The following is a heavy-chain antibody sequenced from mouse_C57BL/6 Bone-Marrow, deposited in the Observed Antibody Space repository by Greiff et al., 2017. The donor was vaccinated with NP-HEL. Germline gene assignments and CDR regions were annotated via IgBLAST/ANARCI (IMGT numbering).Heavy chain of an antibody. V-gene: IGHV1-81*01. CDR1: GYTFTSYG. Sequence: LVESGAELARPGASVKLSCKASGYTFTSYGISWVKQRTGQGLEWIGEIYPRSGNTYYNEKFKGKATLTADKSSSTAYMELRSLTSEDSAVYFCAREDGYYGYYAMDYWGQGTSVTVSS. CDR3: AREDGYYGYYAMDY. J-gene: IGHJ4*01. CDR2: IYPRSGNT. D-gene: IGHD2-3*01.